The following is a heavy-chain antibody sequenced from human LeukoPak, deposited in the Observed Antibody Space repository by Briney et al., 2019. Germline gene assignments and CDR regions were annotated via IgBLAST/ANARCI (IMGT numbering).Heavy chain of an antibody. CDR1: GFTFSGST. CDR3: TRLGDGYNSGAFDI. V-gene: IGHV3-73*01. CDR2: IRSKANSYAT. J-gene: IGHJ3*02. D-gene: IGHD5-24*01. Sequence: GGSLRLSCAASGFTFSGSTMHWVRPAYGKGLERVGRIRSKANSYATAYAASVNGRFTISRDDSKNTAYLQMNSLKTEDTAVYYCTRLGDGYNSGAFDIWGQGTMVTVSS.